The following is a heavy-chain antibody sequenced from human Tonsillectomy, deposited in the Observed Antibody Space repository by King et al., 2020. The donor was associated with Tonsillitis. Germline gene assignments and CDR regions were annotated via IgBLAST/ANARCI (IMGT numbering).Heavy chain of an antibody. CDR1: GGPISSSSYY. CDR2: VYYSGST. V-gene: IGHV4-39*01. Sequence: QLQESGPGLVKPLETLSLTCTVSGGPISSSSYYWGWIRQPPGKGLEWTGGVYYSGSTYYNPSLKSRVTISVDTSNNQFSLKLSSVTAADTAVYYCARPGITGTDFDYWGQGTLVTVSS. D-gene: IGHD1-20*01. J-gene: IGHJ4*02. CDR3: ARPGITGTDFDY.